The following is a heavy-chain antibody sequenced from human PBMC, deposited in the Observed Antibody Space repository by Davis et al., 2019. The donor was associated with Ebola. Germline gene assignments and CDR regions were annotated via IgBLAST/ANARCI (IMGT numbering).Heavy chain of an antibody. CDR3: ARDLRWELLPARFDY. D-gene: IGHD1-26*01. J-gene: IGHJ4*02. V-gene: IGHV3-48*02. CDR2: ISSSSSTI. Sequence: GESLKISCAASGFTFSSYSMNWVRQAPGKGLEWVSYISSSSSTIYYADSVKGRFTISRDNAKNSLYLQMNSLRDEDTAVYYCARDLRWELLPARFDYWGQGTLVTVSS. CDR1: GFTFSSYS.